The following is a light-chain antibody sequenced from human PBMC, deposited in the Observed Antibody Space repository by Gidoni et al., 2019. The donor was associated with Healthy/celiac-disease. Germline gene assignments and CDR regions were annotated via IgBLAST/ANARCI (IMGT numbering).Light chain of an antibody. J-gene: IGLJ1*01. CDR2: EVS. Sequence: SALPQPASVSGSPGQAITISSTGTSSDVGGYNYVPWYQQHPGKAPKLMIYEVSNRPSGISDRFSGSKSGNTASLTISGLQAEDEADYYCSSYTSSSTLYVFGTGTMVTVL. V-gene: IGLV2-14*01. CDR1: SSDVGGYNY. CDR3: SSYTSSSTLYV.